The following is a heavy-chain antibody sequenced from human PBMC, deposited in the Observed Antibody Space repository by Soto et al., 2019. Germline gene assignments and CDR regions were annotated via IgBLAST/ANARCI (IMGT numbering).Heavy chain of an antibody. J-gene: IGHJ4*02. CDR3: AGGGGLWVHGVAGYYFDY. V-gene: IGHV4-59*01. Sequence: SETLSLTCTVSGGSISSYYWSWIRQPPGKGLEWIGYIYYSGSTNYNPSLKSRVTISVDTSKNQFSLKLSSVTAADTAVYYCAGGGGLWVHGVAGYYFDYWGQGTLVTVSS. CDR2: IYYSGST. CDR1: GGSISSYY. D-gene: IGHD3-16*01.